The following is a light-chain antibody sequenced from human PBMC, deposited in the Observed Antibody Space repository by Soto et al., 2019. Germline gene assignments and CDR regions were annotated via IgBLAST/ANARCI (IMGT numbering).Light chain of an antibody. Sequence: QSALTQPRSVSGSPGQLVTISCTGNSSDVGGYNYVSWYKQHPGRAPKLMICDVSTQPSGVPDRFSGSKSGNTTALTISGLQAEDEADYYCCSNAGTYTWVFGGGTKVTV. CDR3: CSNAGTYTWV. J-gene: IGLJ3*02. V-gene: IGLV2-11*01. CDR2: DVS. CDR1: SSDVGGYNY.